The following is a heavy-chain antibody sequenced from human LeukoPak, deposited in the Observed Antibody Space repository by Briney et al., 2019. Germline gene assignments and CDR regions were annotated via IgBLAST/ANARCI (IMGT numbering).Heavy chain of an antibody. CDR3: ARGRRIQPHWFDP. D-gene: IGHD5-18*01. CDR1: GYTFTSYD. J-gene: IGHJ5*02. CDR2: MNPNSGNT. V-gene: IGHV1-8*03. Sequence: GASVKVSCKASGYTFTSYDINWVRQATGQGLEWMGWMNPNSGNTGYAQKFQGRVTIIRNTSISTAYMELSSLRSEDTAVYYCARGRRIQPHWFDPWGQGTLVTVSS.